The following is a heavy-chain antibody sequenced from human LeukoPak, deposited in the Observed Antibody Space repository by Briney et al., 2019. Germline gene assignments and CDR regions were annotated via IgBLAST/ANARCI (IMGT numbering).Heavy chain of an antibody. CDR2: TYYRSKWYN. D-gene: IGHD5-18*01. J-gene: IGHJ5*02. V-gene: IGHV6-1*01. CDR3: ARARGVDTAMVTVGWFDP. Sequence: SQTLSLTCAISGDSVSSNSAAWNWIRQSPSRGLEWLGRTYYRSKWYNDYAVSVKSRITINPDTSKNQFSLQLNSVTPEDTAVYYCARARGVDTAMVTVGWFDPWGQGTLVTVSS. CDR1: GDSVSSNSAA.